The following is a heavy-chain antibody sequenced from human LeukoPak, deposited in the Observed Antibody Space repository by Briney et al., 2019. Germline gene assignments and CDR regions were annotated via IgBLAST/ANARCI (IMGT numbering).Heavy chain of an antibody. V-gene: IGHV3-48*03. CDR2: ISGSGSAI. CDR3: ARIQVDTAMNHDAFDI. J-gene: IGHJ3*02. D-gene: IGHD5-18*01. Sequence: GGSLRLSCAASGFTFSSYEMNWVRQAPGKGLEWVSYISGSGSAIYYADSVKGRFTISRDNSKNTLYLQMNSLRAEDTAVYYCARIQVDTAMNHDAFDIWGQGTMVTVSS. CDR1: GFTFSSYE.